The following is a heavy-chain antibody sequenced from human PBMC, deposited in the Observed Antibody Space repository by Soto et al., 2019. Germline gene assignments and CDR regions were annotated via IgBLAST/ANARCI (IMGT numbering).Heavy chain of an antibody. V-gene: IGHV3-21*01. D-gene: IGHD6-19*01. Sequence: GGSLRLSCAASGFTFSSYSMNWVRQAPGKGLEWVSSISSSSSYIYYADSVKGRFTISRDNAKNSLYLQMNSLRAEDTAVYYCARETGRIAVAGTYWYFDLWGRGTLVTVSS. CDR2: ISSSSSYI. CDR3: ARETGRIAVAGTYWYFDL. J-gene: IGHJ2*01. CDR1: GFTFSSYS.